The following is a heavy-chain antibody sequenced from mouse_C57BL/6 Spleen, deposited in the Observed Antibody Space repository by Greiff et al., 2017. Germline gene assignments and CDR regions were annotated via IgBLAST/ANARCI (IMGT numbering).Heavy chain of an antibody. D-gene: IGHD2-4*01. CDR3: ARPLYDYDDVLFAY. CDR2: ISSGSSTI. CDR1: GFTFSDYG. Sequence: EVKLVESGGGLVKPGGSLKLSCAASGFTFSDYGMHWVRQAPEKGLEWVAYISSGSSTIYYADTVKGRFTISRDNAKNTLCLQMTSLRSEDTAMYYCARPLYDYDDVLFAYWGQGTLVTVSA. V-gene: IGHV5-17*01. J-gene: IGHJ3*01.